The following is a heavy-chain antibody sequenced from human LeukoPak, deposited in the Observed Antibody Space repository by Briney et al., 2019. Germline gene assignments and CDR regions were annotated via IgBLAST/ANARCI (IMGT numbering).Heavy chain of an antibody. CDR2: IYSGGST. CDR3: ASANFWSGYSFDS. D-gene: IGHD3-3*01. Sequence: GGSLRLSCAASGFTVSSNYMSWVRQAPGKGLEWVSVIYSGGSTYYADSVKGRFTISRDNSNNTLYLQMNSRRAEHTAVYYCASANFWSGYSFDSWGQGTLVTVSS. V-gene: IGHV3-53*01. J-gene: IGHJ4*02. CDR1: GFTVSSNY.